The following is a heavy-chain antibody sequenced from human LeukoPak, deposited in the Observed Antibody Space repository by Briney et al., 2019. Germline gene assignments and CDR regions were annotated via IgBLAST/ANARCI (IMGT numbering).Heavy chain of an antibody. J-gene: IGHJ4*01. CDR3: PGGGTRVKFDY. CDR2: IYTSGRT. V-gene: IGHV4-59*10. D-gene: IGHD3-10*01. CDR1: AGSFSGYY. Sequence: PSETLSLTCVVDAGSFSGYYRSWIRQPAGRGLEWIGCIYTSGRTNSNPSLKSRVPLPVDSSKNQFSLRRTALAATTPAVYYCPGGGTRVKFDYGGEASLVTVSS.